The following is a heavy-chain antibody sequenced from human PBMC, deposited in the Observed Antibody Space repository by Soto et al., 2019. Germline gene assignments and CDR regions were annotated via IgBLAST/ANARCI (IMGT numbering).Heavy chain of an antibody. CDR1: GCTFTSYD. J-gene: IGHJ4*02. Sequence: QVQLLQSGAEVKMPGASLKVSCKASGCTFTSYDIKWVRQAAGQGLEWMGWMNPNSGNTGYAQKFQGRVTMTRNTSINTAYMELSSLRSEDTAVYYCARTLYGVNVDYWGQGTLVTVSS. CDR3: ARTLYGVNVDY. D-gene: IGHD4-17*01. CDR2: MNPNSGNT. V-gene: IGHV1-8*01.